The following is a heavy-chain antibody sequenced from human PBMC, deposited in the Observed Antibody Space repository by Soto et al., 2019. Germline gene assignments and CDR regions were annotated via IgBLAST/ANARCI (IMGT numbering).Heavy chain of an antibody. J-gene: IGHJ4*02. Sequence: PSETLSLTCTVSGGSISSSSYYWGWIRQPPGKGLEWIGSIYYSGSTYYNPSLKSRVTISVDTSKNQFSLKLSSVTAADTAVYYCARQYDILTGYYSVWYWGQGTLVTVSS. D-gene: IGHD3-9*01. CDR2: IYYSGST. CDR1: GGSISSSSYY. V-gene: IGHV4-39*01. CDR3: ARQYDILTGYYSVWY.